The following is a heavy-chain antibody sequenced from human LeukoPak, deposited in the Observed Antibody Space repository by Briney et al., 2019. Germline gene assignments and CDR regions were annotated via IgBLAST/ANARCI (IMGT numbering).Heavy chain of an antibody. V-gene: IGHV1-46*01. CDR1: GYTFTNYY. J-gene: IGHJ5*02. Sequence: GASVKVSCKASGYTFTNYYMHWVRQAPGQGLEWMGLINPTGISTNYAQKFRGRVTMTRDTSTTTVYMELSRLRSDDTAVYYCARPTVIGAYWFDPWGQGTLVTVSS. D-gene: IGHD2-21*01. CDR2: INPTGIST. CDR3: ARPTVIGAYWFDP.